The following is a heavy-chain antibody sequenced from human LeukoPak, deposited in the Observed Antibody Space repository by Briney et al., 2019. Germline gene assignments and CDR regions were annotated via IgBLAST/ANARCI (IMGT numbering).Heavy chain of an antibody. CDR2: INHSGST. V-gene: IGHV4-34*01. Sequence: PSETLSLTCAVYGGSFSGYYWSWIRQPPGKGLEWIGEINHSGSTNYNPSLKSRVTISVDTSKNQFSLKLSSVTAADTAVYYCARDAPDYYDSSGYPAFDIWGQGTMVTVSS. D-gene: IGHD3-22*01. CDR3: ARDAPDYYDSSGYPAFDI. CDR1: GGSFSGYY. J-gene: IGHJ3*02.